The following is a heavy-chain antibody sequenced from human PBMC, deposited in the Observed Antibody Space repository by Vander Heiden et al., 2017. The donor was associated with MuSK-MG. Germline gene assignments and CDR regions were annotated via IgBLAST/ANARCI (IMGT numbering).Heavy chain of an antibody. V-gene: IGHV3-23*01. Sequence: EVHLLESGGGLVQPGGSLRLSCDASGVTFSSYAMNWVRQAPGKGLEWVSRISRSGVGTYYADSVKGRFTISRDNSKNTLYLQMNSLRAEDTAVYYCAKVDYCSSTSCYDALDIWGQGTMVTVSS. D-gene: IGHD2-2*01. CDR3: AKVDYCSSTSCYDALDI. CDR2: ISRSGVGT. CDR1: GVTFSSYA. J-gene: IGHJ3*02.